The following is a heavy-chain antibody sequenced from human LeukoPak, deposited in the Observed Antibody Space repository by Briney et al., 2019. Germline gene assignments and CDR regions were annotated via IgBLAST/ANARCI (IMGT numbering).Heavy chain of an antibody. D-gene: IGHD1-26*01. CDR3: ARVGPTLLLDF. J-gene: IGHJ4*02. Sequence: PSQTLCLTCTVSGGSISSGDYYWSWIRQPPGKGLEWIGYIYYSGSTYYNPSLKSRVTISVDTSKKQFSLKLSSVTAADTAVYYCARVGPTLLLDFWGQGTLVTVSS. CDR1: GGSISSGDYY. V-gene: IGHV4-30-4*01. CDR2: IYYSGST.